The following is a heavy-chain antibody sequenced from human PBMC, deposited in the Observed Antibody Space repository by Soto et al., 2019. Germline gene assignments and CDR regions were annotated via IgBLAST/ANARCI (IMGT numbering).Heavy chain of an antibody. CDR2: ISYDGSNK. Sequence: GGSLRLSCAASGFTFSSYGMHWVRQAPGKGLEWVAVISYDGSNKYYADSVKGRFTISRDNSKNPLYLQMNSLRAEDTAVYYCAKAQLLWEPPPPARVHYYYGMDVWGQGTTVTVSS. CDR3: AKAQLLWEPPPPARVHYYYGMDV. V-gene: IGHV3-30*18. CDR1: GFTFSSYG. J-gene: IGHJ6*02. D-gene: IGHD1-26*01.